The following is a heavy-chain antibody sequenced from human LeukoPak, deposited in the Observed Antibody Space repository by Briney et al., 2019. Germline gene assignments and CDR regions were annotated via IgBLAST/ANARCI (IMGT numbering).Heavy chain of an antibody. CDR3: ARAGRLSIFDY. D-gene: IGHD2/OR15-2a*01. V-gene: IGHV3-21*01. CDR2: ISSSSSSYI. J-gene: IGHJ4*02. Sequence: GGSLRLSCAASGFTFSSYSMNWVRQAPGKGLEWVSSISSSSSSYIYYADSVKGRFTISRDNAKNSLYLQMNSLRAKDTAVYYCARAGRLSIFDYWGQGTLVTVSS. CDR1: GFTFSSYS.